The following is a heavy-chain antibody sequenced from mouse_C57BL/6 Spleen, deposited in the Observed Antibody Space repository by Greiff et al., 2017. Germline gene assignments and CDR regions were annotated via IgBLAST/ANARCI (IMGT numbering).Heavy chain of an antibody. CDR1: GYTFTGYW. CDR2: ILPGSGST. J-gene: IGHJ3*01. D-gene: IGHD3-2*01. V-gene: IGHV1-9*01. Sequence: QVQLKQSGAELMKPGASVKLSCKATGYTFTGYWIEWVKQRPGHGLEWIGEILPGSGSTNYNEKFKGKATFTAATSSNTAYMKLSSLTTEDSAIYYSARGGRTAPGFAYWGQGTLVTVSA. CDR3: ARGGRTAPGFAY.